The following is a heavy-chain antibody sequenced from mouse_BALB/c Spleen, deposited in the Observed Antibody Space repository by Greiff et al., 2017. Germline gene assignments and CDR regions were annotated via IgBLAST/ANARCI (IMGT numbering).Heavy chain of an antibody. V-gene: IGHV1-87*01. CDR1: GYTFTSYW. J-gene: IGHJ1*01. CDR2: IYPGDGDT. Sequence: QVQLQQSGAELARPGASVKLSCKASGYTFTSYWMQWVKQRPGQGLEWIGAIYPGDGDTRYTQKFKGKATLTADKSSSTAYMQLSSLASEDSAVYYCARGSEPWYFDVWGAGTTVTVSS. CDR3: ARGSEPWYFDV.